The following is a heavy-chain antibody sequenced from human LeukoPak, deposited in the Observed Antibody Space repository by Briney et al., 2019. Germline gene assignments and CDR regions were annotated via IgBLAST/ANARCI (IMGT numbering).Heavy chain of an antibody. CDR3: ARTSGSYYNSLPLDY. CDR2: ISGSGGST. D-gene: IGHD3-10*01. V-gene: IGHV3-23*01. Sequence: GGSLRLSCAASGFTFSSYAMSWVRQAPGKGLEWVSAISGSGGSTYYADSVKGRFTISRDNSKNTLYLQMNSLRAEDTAVYYCARTSGSYYNSLPLDYWGQGTLVTVSS. CDR1: GFTFSSYA. J-gene: IGHJ4*02.